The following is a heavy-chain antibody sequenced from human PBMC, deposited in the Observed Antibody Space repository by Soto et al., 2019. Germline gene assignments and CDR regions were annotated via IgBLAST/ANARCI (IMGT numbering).Heavy chain of an antibody. CDR1: GGSISNYY. Sequence: SETLSLTCIVSGGSISNYYWTWIRQPPGKGLEWIGYIYSSGNSNYNPSLKSRVTISVDTSKNQFSLNLTSVTAADTAVYYCARHSSSSRGWLDPWGQGTLVTVSS. CDR2: IYSSGNS. CDR3: ARHSSSSRGWLDP. D-gene: IGHD6-6*01. V-gene: IGHV4-59*08. J-gene: IGHJ5*02.